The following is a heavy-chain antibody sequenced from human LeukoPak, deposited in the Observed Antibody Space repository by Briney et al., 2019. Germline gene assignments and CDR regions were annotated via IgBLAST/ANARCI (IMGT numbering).Heavy chain of an antibody. CDR2: LSSTGSAF. CDR3: VRVGEYGDSLGDAFDI. D-gene: IGHD4-17*01. V-gene: IGHV3-48*03. J-gene: IGHJ3*02. CDR1: GFTFRSYE. Sequence: GGSLTLSCEDSGFTFRSYEMNWVRQAPGKGLEWIAYLSSTGSAFSYADSVKGRFTISRDNAKNTVSLQMNSLRVEDKAVYYCVRVGEYGDSLGDAFDIWGQGTMVTVSS.